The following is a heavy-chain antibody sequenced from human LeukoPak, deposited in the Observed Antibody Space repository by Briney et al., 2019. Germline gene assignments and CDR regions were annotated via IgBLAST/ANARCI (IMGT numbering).Heavy chain of an antibody. J-gene: IGHJ4*02. Sequence: SVKVSCKASGGTFSSYAISWVRQAPGQGLEWMGGIIPIFGTANYAQKFQGRVTITADKSTSTAYMELSSLRSEDTAVYYCARGGSNYYDSSGYLIWGQGTLVTVSS. CDR1: GGTFSSYA. CDR2: IIPIFGTA. CDR3: ARGGSNYYDSSGYLI. V-gene: IGHV1-69*06. D-gene: IGHD3-22*01.